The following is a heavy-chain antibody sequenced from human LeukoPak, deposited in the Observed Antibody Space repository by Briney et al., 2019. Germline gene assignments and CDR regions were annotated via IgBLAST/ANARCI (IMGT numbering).Heavy chain of an antibody. J-gene: IGHJ3*02. D-gene: IGHD1-1*01. Sequence: GGSLRLSCEVSGFTFSNYTMNWVRQAPGKGLELVSSISSSGSYVYFADSVRGRFTISRDNAKNSLYVQMNSLRAEDTAVYHCARVRGILGAFDIWGQGTMVTVSS. CDR1: GFTFSNYT. CDR2: ISSSGSYV. CDR3: ARVRGILGAFDI. V-gene: IGHV3-21*01.